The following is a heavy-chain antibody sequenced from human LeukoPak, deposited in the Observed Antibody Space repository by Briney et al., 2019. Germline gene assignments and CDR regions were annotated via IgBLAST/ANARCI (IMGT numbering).Heavy chain of an antibody. CDR1: GDSIRSSTSY. D-gene: IGHD2-2*03. CDR3: ARLMDIVVVPAALDAFDI. CDR2: IYYSGST. Sequence: SETLSLTCTVSGDSIRSSTSYWGWIRQPPGKGLDWIGSIYYSGSTFYNPSLKSRVTISTDTSENQFSLRLSSVTAADTAVYYCARLMDIVVVPAALDAFDIWGQGTMVTVSS. V-gene: IGHV4-39*07. J-gene: IGHJ3*02.